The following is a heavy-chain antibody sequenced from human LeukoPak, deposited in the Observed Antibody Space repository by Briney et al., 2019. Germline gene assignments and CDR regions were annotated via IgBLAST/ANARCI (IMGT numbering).Heavy chain of an antibody. D-gene: IGHD3-22*01. J-gene: IGHJ4*02. CDR3: AASPDYYDISGYSYYFDY. V-gene: IGHV1-58*01. Sequence: EASVTVSCKASGFTFSNSAVQWVRQARGQRREGIGWIVVGSGKTNYKQKVQERVTITRDMSTSTAYMELSSLRSEDTAVYYCAASPDYYDISGYSYYFDYWGEGTLVTVSS. CDR1: GFTFSNSA. CDR2: IVVGSGKT.